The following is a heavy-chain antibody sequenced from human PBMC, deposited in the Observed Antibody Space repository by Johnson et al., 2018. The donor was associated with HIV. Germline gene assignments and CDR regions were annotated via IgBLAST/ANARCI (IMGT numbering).Heavy chain of an antibody. CDR3: AREGPSERAGLHF. Sequence: VQVLESGGGVVKPGRSLRLSCAASGFTFSSYAMHWVRQAPGKGLEWVAVISYDGSNKYYQDSVKGRFTISRDNSKTTLYLQMNSLRAEDTAVYFWAREGPSERAGLHFWGQGTMVTVSS. CDR1: GFTFSSYA. CDR2: ISYDGSNK. V-gene: IGHV3-30-3*01. J-gene: IGHJ3*01.